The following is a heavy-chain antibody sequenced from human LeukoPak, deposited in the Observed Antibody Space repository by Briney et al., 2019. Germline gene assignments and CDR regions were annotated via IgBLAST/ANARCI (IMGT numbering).Heavy chain of an antibody. CDR1: GFTFSSYW. Sequence: GGSLRLSCAASGFTFSSYWMSWVRQAPGKGLEWVANIKQDGSEKYYVDSVKGRFTMSRDNAKNSLYLQMDTLTADDTAVYYCASEDYFRFDFWGQGTVVTVSS. J-gene: IGHJ4*02. CDR2: IKQDGSEK. CDR3: ASEDYFRFDF. D-gene: IGHD2/OR15-2a*01. V-gene: IGHV3-7*01.